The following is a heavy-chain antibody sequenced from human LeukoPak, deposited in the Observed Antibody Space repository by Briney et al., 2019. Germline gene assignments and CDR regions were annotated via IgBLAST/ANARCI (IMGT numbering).Heavy chain of an antibody. J-gene: IGHJ4*02. D-gene: IGHD3-10*01. CDR1: GYTFTGYY. V-gene: IGHV1-2*02. CDR3: ARGKVTMVRGVSPFDY. Sequence: ASVKVSCKASGYTFTGYYMHWVRQAPGQGLEWMGWINPNSGGTNYAQKFQGRVTMTRDTSISTAYMELSRLRSDDTAVYYCARGKVTMVRGVSPFDYWGQGTLVTASS. CDR2: INPNSGGT.